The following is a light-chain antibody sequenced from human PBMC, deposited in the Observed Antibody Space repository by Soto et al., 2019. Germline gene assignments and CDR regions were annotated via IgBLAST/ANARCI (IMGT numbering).Light chain of an antibody. CDR2: AAS. CDR1: QSISSY. Sequence: GDRVTITCRASQSISSYLNWYQQKPGKAPNFLIYAASNLQSGVPSRFSGSGSGTEFTLTISSLQPEDFATYYCQQSYTTLAFGPGTKVDIK. J-gene: IGKJ3*01. V-gene: IGKV1-39*01. CDR3: QQSYTTLA.